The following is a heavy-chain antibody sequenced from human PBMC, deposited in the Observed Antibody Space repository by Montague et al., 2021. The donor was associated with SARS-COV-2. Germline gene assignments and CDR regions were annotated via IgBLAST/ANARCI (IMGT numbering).Heavy chain of an antibody. CDR1: GFTFSTYA. Sequence: LRLSCAASGFTFSTYAMSWVRRAPGKGLEWVSAISGSGDKTYYADSVKGRFTISRDNSKNTVSLQMNSLRVEDTAVYYCAKDLFCSGGDCYFYGMDLWGQGTTVTVSS. CDR2: ISGSGDKT. CDR3: AKDLFCSGGDCYFYGMDL. J-gene: IGHJ6*02. D-gene: IGHD2-15*01. V-gene: IGHV3-23*01.